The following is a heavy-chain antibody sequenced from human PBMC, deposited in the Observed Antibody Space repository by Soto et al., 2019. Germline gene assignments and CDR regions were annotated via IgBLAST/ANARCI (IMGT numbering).Heavy chain of an antibody. D-gene: IGHD6-19*01. J-gene: IGHJ4*02. CDR1: GFTFSSYG. Sequence: QVQLVESGGGVVQPGRSLRLSCAASGFTFSSYGMHWVRQAPGKGLEWVAVIWYDGSNKYYADSVKGRFTISRDNSKNTLYLQMNSLRAEDTAVYYCARDQYSSGWSPKMVFDYWGQGTLVTVSS. V-gene: IGHV3-33*01. CDR2: IWYDGSNK. CDR3: ARDQYSSGWSPKMVFDY.